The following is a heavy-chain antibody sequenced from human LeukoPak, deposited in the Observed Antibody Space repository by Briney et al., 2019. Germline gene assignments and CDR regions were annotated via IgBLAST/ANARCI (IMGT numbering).Heavy chain of an antibody. CDR3: AKTTTTTFDY. CDR2: IYYSGST. Sequence: SETLSLTCTVSGGSISSYYWSWIRQPPGKGLEWIGYIYYSGSTNYNPSLKSRVTISVDTSKNQFSLKLSSVTAADTAVYYCAKTTTTTFDYWGQGTLVTVSS. CDR1: GGSISSYY. J-gene: IGHJ4*02. V-gene: IGHV4-59*08. D-gene: IGHD1-1*01.